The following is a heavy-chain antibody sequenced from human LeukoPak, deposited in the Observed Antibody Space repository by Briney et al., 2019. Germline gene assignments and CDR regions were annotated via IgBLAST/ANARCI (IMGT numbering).Heavy chain of an antibody. J-gene: IGHJ4*02. D-gene: IGHD1-26*01. Sequence: GGSLRLSCAASGSTFSSSAMHWVRQAPGKGLEWVAFISYDGSTKYYADSVKGRFTISRDNSKNTLYLQMNSLRVEDTAVYYCARVGGVTPFFYFDFWGQGTLVTVSS. CDR2: ISYDGSTK. V-gene: IGHV3-30*04. CDR1: GSTFSSSA. CDR3: ARVGGVTPFFYFDF.